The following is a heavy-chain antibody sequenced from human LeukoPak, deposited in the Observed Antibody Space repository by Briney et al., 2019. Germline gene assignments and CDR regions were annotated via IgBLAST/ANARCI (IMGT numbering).Heavy chain of an antibody. D-gene: IGHD3-22*01. V-gene: IGHV4-59*08. CDR2: IYYSGST. CDR1: GGSISSYY. CDR3: ARQGVPTYYYDSSGPRGFDY. Sequence: PSETLSLTCTVSGGSISSYYWSWIRQPPGKGLEWIGYIYYSGSTNYNPSLKSRVTISVDTSKNQFSLKLSSVTAADTAVYYCARQGVPTYYYDSSGPRGFDYWGQGTLVTVSS. J-gene: IGHJ4*02.